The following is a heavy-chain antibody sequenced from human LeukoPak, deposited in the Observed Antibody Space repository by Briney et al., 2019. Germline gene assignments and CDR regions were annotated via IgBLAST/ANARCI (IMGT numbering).Heavy chain of an antibody. CDR1: GFTFSSYG. CDR3: AKDKQIYDSFDS. CDR2: ISGTGSGGNT. Sequence: PGGSLRLSCAASGFTFSSYGLNWVSQAPGKGLEWGSVISGTGSGGNTYYAESVKGRFTISRDNSKNTLYQQMNSLRAEDTAVYYCAKDKQIYDSFDSWGQGTLVTVSS. V-gene: IGHV3-23*01. J-gene: IGHJ4*02. D-gene: IGHD3-3*01.